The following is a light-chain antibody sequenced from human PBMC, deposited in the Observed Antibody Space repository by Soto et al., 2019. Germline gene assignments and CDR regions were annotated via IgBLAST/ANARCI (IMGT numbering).Light chain of an antibody. J-gene: IGKJ4*01. CDR1: QSISSW. CDR2: KAS. Sequence: DIQMTQSPSTLSASVGDRVTITCRASQSISSWLAWYQQKPGKAPKLLIYKASSLESGVPSRFSGSGSGTEFTLTISSLQPDDVATYYCQQDNSYPPLTFGGGTKVEIK. V-gene: IGKV1-5*03. CDR3: QQDNSYPPLT.